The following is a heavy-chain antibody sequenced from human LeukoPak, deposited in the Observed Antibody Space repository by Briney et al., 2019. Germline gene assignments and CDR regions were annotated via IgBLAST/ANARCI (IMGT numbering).Heavy chain of an antibody. J-gene: IGHJ6*03. Sequence: GGSLRLSCAASGFTFSSYWMTWVRQAPGKGLEWVASIKQDGSEKYYVDSVKGRFTISRDNAKNSLYLQMNSLRAEDTALYYCAKSSGSVRHFYYYYMDVWGKGTTVTVSS. D-gene: IGHD1-26*01. CDR1: GFTFSSYW. CDR2: IKQDGSEK. CDR3: AKSSGSVRHFYYYYMDV. V-gene: IGHV3-7*03.